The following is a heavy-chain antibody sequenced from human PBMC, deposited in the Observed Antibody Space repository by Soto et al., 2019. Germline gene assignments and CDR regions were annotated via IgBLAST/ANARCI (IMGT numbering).Heavy chain of an antibody. D-gene: IGHD2-2*01. CDR2: IWYDGSNK. CDR1: GFTFSSYG. V-gene: IGHV3-33*01. Sequence: QVQLVESGGGVVQPGRSLRLSCAASGFTFSSYGMHWVRQAPGKGLEWVAVIWYDGSNKYYADSVKGRFTISRDNSKNTLYLQMNSLRAEDRAVYYCARAQYQLLHKKRGAFDIWGQGTMVTVSS. J-gene: IGHJ3*02. CDR3: ARAQYQLLHKKRGAFDI.